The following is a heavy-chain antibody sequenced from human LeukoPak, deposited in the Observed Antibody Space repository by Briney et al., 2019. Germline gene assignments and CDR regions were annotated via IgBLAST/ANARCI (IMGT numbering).Heavy chain of an antibody. CDR2: ISSSGSII. CDR3: ARDRVVPAAQGPRKYNWFDP. Sequence: PGGSLRLSCAASRFTFSDYYMSWIRQAPGKGLEWVSYISSSGSIIYYADSVKGRFTISRDNSKNTLYLQMNSLRAEDTAVYYCARDRVVPAAQGPRKYNWFDPWGQGTLVTVSS. CDR1: RFTFSDYY. V-gene: IGHV3-11*04. J-gene: IGHJ5*02. D-gene: IGHD2-2*01.